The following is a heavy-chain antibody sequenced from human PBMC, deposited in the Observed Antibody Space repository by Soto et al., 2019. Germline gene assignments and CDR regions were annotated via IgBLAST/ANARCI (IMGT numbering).Heavy chain of an antibody. CDR1: GYTFTSYY. Sequence: QVQLVQSGAEVKKPGASVKVSCKASGYTFTSYYMHWVRQAPGQGLEWMGIINPSGGSTSYPQKFQGRVIMARDTSTSTVSMELSRLRSEDTAVYYCARGEILTGYWTSTLDYWGQGTLVTVSA. D-gene: IGHD3-9*01. V-gene: IGHV1-46*01. CDR3: ARGEILTGYWTSTLDY. J-gene: IGHJ4*02. CDR2: INPSGGST.